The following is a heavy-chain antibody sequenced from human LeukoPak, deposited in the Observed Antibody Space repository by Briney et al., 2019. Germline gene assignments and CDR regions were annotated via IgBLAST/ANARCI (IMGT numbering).Heavy chain of an antibody. D-gene: IGHD6-6*01. Sequence: SVKVSCKAAGGTFSSYAISWVRQAPGQGLEWMGRIIPIFGTANYAQKFQGRVTITTDESTSTAYMELSSLRSEDTAVYYCARTKYSSSPQDYYYYYMDVWGKGTTVTVSS. CDR3: ARTKYSSSPQDYYYYYMDV. CDR2: IIPIFGTA. CDR1: GGTFSSYA. J-gene: IGHJ6*03. V-gene: IGHV1-69*05.